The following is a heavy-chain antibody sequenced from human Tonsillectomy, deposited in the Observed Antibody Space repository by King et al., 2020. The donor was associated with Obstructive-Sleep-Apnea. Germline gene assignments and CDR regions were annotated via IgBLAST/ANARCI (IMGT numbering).Heavy chain of an antibody. J-gene: IGHJ6*02. D-gene: IGHD6-6*01. V-gene: IGHV3-30*18. CDR1: GVTFSDFG. CDR2: IPYDGSNK. Sequence: VQLVESGGGVVQPGRSLRLSCAASGVTFSDFGMHWVRQAPGKGLEWVAVIPYDGSNKYYADSVKGRFTISRDNSKNTLYLQMSSLRPEDTAVYYCAKDRESHSSSSYYYYAMDVWGQGTTVTASS. CDR3: AKDRESHSSSSYYYYAMDV.